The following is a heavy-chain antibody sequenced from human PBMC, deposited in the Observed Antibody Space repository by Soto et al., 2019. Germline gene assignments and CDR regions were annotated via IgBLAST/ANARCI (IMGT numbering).Heavy chain of an antibody. CDR2: IYHSGST. CDR1: GGSISSRGYS. D-gene: IGHD5-18*01. J-gene: IGHJ6*02. V-gene: IGHV4-30-2*01. CDR3: ARLFTAMDTEGYYYDYYGMGV. Sequence: PSETLSLTCAVSGGSISSRGYSWSWIRQPAGKGLEWIGYIYHSGSTYYNPSLKSRVTISVDRSKNQFSLKLSSVTAADTAVYYCARLFTAMDTEGYYYDYYGMGVWGLGTTVTVSS.